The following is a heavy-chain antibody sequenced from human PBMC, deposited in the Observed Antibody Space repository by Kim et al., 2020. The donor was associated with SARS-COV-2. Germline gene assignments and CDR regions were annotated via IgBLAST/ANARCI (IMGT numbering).Heavy chain of an antibody. CDR1: GFTFSASA. Sequence: GGSLRLSCAASGFTFSASAIHWVRQASGKGLEWVARVRTKNNKFATTYGASMTGRFTISRDDSKNTAYLQLNSLKTEDTAIYYCRSYVSSGSYYFNYWGQRTLVTVSS. V-gene: IGHV3-73*01. J-gene: IGHJ4*02. CDR3: RSYVSSGSYYFNY. CDR2: VRTKNNKFAT. D-gene: IGHD3-22*01.